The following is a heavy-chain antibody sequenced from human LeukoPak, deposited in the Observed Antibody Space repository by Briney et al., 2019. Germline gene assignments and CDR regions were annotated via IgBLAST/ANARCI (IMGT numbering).Heavy chain of an antibody. J-gene: IGHJ4*02. Sequence: SQTLPLPCSVSGVPLRCCSYQGSCMRHPAGKGREWSGRIYTSERLNYHPSLKSRVSISVATSKNQFSLKLSSVTAAETAVYYCASTTLSPLTEIFDYCGQGTLGTVSS. CDR3: ASTTLSPLTEIFDY. D-gene: IGHD1-14*01. CDR2: IYTSERL. V-gene: IGHV4-61*02. CDR1: GVPLRCCSYQ.